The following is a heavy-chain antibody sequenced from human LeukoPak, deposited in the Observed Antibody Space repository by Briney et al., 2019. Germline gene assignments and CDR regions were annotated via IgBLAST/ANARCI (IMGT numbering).Heavy chain of an antibody. CDR3: ARRVAAAGFFDY. V-gene: IGHV4-39*01. CDR1: GGSISSSSYY. D-gene: IGHD6-13*01. CDR2: IYYSGST. Sequence: PSETLSLTCTVSGGSISSSSYYWGWIRQPPGKGLEWIGSIYYSGSTYYNPSLKSRVTISVDTSKNQFSLNLSSVTAADTAVYYCARRVAAAGFFDYWGQGTLVTVSS. J-gene: IGHJ4*02.